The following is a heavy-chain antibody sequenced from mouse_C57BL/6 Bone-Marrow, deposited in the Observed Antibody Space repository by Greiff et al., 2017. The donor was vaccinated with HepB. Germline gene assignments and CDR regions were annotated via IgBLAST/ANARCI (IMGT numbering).Heavy chain of an antibody. V-gene: IGHV1-64*01. D-gene: IGHD2-2*01. CDR2: IHPNSGST. CDR3: AGVTTSSWFAY. CDR1: GYTFTSYW. J-gene: IGHJ3*01. Sequence: QVQLKQPGAELVKPGASVKLSCKASGYTFTSYWMHWVKQRPGQGLEWIGMIHPNSGSTNYNEKFKSKATLTVDKSSSTAYMQLSSLTSEDSAVYYCAGVTTSSWFAYWGQGTLVTVSA.